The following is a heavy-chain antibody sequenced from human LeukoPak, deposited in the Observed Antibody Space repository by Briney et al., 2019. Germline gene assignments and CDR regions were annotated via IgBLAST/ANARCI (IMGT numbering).Heavy chain of an antibody. Sequence: PGGSLRLSCAASGFNFNQHSMSWIRQAPGKGLEWISYISRNGGAIHYAESVEGRFTVSRDNAKKSLFLQMNTLRNDDTDVYFCARASSLIGGFDSWGRGTLVAVSS. V-gene: IGHV3-11*01. J-gene: IGHJ4*02. CDR2: ISRNGGAI. CDR3: ARASSLIGGFDS. D-gene: IGHD3-3*01. CDR1: GFNFNQHS.